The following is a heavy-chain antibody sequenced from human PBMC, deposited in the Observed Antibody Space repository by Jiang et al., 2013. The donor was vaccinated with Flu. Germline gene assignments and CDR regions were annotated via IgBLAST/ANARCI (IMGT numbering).Heavy chain of an antibody. Sequence: VQLVESGGGVVQPGKSLRLSCAASGFIFSSYGMHWVRQAPGKGLEWVAVISSDGSDKHYVDSVKGRFTISRDNSRNTLHLVMNSLRGEDTAVYYCAKGPLQDIRPYFDLWGPGTLVTVSS. V-gene: IGHV3-30*18. CDR1: GFIFSSYG. CDR3: AKGPLQDIRPYFDL. J-gene: IGHJ3*01. D-gene: IGHD2-15*01. CDR2: ISSDGSDK.